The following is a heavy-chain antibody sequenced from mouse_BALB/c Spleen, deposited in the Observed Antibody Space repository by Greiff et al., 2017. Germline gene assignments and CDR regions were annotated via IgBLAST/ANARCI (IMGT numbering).Heavy chain of an antibody. CDR1: GYAFSSYW. CDR3: ARTGTGSYAMDY. CDR2: IYPGDGDT. J-gene: IGHJ4*01. Sequence: VQGVESGAELVRPGSSVKISCKASGYAFSSYWMNWVKQRPGQGLEWIGQIYPGDGDTNYNEKFKGKATFTADTSSNTAYMQLSSLTSEDSAVYYCARTGTGSYAMDYWGQGTSVTVSS. V-gene: IGHV1-80*01. D-gene: IGHD4-1*01.